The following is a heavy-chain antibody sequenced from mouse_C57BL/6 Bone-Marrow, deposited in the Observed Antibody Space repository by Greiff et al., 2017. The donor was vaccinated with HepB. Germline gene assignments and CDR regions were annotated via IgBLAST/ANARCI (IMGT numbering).Heavy chain of an antibody. CDR2: IHPNSGST. CDR3: ARPNYGSSTFAY. V-gene: IGHV1-64*01. CDR1: GYTFTSYW. J-gene: IGHJ3*01. Sequence: QVQLKQSGAELVKPGASVKLSCKASGYTFTSYWMHWVKQRPGQGLEWIGMIHPNSGSTNYNEKFKSKATLTVDKSSSTAYIQLSSLTSEDSAVYYCARPNYGSSTFAYWGQGTLVTVSA. D-gene: IGHD1-1*01.